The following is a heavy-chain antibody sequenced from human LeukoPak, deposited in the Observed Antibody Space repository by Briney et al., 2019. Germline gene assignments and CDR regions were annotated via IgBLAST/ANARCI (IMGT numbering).Heavy chain of an antibody. CDR3: ARQRQGAYYDSSGYPNDAFDI. CDR1: GYSFTSYW. CDR2: VYPGDSDT. J-gene: IGHJ3*02. V-gene: IGHV5-51*01. D-gene: IGHD3-22*01. Sequence: GESLKISCKGSGYSFTSYWIGWVRQMPGKGLEWMGVVYPGDSDTRYGPSFQGQVTISADKSISTAYLQWSSLKASDTAMYYCARQRQGAYYDSSGYPNDAFDIWGQGTMVTVSS.